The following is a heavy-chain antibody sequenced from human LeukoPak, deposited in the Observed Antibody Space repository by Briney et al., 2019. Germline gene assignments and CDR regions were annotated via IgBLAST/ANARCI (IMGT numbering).Heavy chain of an antibody. Sequence: GASVKVSCKATSRVSWVRQAPGQGLEWMGWIGTHGGDTYYAQKFQGRITVTTDTSTSTVYMGLRNLRSDDTAVYYCARDLWNFYDDSGYNRDFDSWGQGTLVTVSS. CDR1: TSR. V-gene: IGHV1-18*01. D-gene: IGHD3-22*01. CDR3: ARDLWNFYDDSGYNRDFDS. CDR2: IGTHGGDT. J-gene: IGHJ5*01.